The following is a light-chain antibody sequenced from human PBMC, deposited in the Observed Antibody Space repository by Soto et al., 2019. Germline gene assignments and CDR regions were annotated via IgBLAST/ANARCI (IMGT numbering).Light chain of an antibody. Sequence: SYELTQPPSVSVAPGKTARITCGGNNIGSKSVHWYQQKPGQAPVLVIYYDSDRPSGIPERFSGSNSGNTATLTISRVEAGDEADYYCQAWDSSSDHRVFGTGTKLTVL. CDR1: NIGSKS. V-gene: IGLV3-21*04. J-gene: IGLJ1*01. CDR3: QAWDSSSDHRV. CDR2: YDS.